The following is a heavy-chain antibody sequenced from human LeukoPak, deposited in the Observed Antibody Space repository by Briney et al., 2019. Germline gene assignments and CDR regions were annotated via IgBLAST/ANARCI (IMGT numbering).Heavy chain of an antibody. CDR3: ARGGLAYYDSSGYYSP. D-gene: IGHD3-22*01. CDR1: GGTFSSYA. Sequence: ASVKVSCKASGGTFSSYAISWVRQAPGQGLEWMGGIIPIFGTANHAQEFQGRVTITADESTSTAYMELSSLRSEDTAVYYCARGGLAYYDSSGYYSPWGQGTLVTVSS. J-gene: IGHJ5*02. V-gene: IGHV1-69*13. CDR2: IIPIFGTA.